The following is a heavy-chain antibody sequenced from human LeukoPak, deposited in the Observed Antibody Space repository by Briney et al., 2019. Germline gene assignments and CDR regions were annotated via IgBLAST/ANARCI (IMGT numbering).Heavy chain of an antibody. Sequence: GGSLRLSCAASGFTFSRHEMNWVRQAPGKGLEWVSYISSSDTTKYYADSVKGRFTISRDNAKNSLYLQMNSLRAEDTAVYYCARGFLPYGYNNGHGYYFDYWGQATLVTVSS. D-gene: IGHD5-18*01. CDR2: ISSSDTTK. V-gene: IGHV3-48*03. J-gene: IGHJ4*02. CDR3: ARGFLPYGYNNGHGYYFDY. CDR1: GFTFSRHE.